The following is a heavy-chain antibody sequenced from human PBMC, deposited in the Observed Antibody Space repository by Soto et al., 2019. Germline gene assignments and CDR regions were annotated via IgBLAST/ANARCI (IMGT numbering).Heavy chain of an antibody. V-gene: IGHV1-3*01. J-gene: IGHJ5*02. CDR3: ARDNKYYDFWSGYPDNNWFDP. D-gene: IGHD3-3*01. CDR2: INAGNGNT. CDR1: GYTFTSYA. Sequence: KRQKASVKVSCKAFGYTFTSYAMHWVRQAPGQRLEWMGWINAGNGNTKYSQKFQGRVTITRDTSATTAYMELSSLRSEDTAVYYCARDNKYYDFWSGYPDNNWFDPWGQGTLVTVSS.